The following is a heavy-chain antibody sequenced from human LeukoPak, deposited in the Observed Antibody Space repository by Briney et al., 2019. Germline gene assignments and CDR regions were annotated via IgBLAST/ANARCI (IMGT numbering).Heavy chain of an antibody. D-gene: IGHD3-10*01. J-gene: IGHJ6*04. CDR3: ARHGEPGYYGPNMDV. V-gene: IGHV4-4*02. CDR1: GGSISSSDW. CDR2: IYHSGST. Sequence: SETLSLTCAVSGGSISSSDWWSWVRQPPGKGLEWIGEIYHSGSTNYNPSLRSRVTISVDKSKNQFSLRLSSVTAADTAVYYCARHGEPGYYGPNMDVWGKGTTVTISS.